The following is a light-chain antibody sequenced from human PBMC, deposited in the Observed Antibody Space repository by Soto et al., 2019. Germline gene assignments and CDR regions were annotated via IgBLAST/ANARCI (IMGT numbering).Light chain of an antibody. CDR2: DAS. J-gene: IGKJ4*01. V-gene: IGKV3-11*01. CDR1: QSVSTY. CDR3: QQRVTRHLT. Sequence: EIVLIQSPATLSLSAGERATLSCRASQSVSTYLAWYQQKPGQAPRLLIYDASNRHTGIPSRFSGSGSGTDFTLSISSLEPEDFGAYYCQQRVTRHLTFGGWTEVEIK.